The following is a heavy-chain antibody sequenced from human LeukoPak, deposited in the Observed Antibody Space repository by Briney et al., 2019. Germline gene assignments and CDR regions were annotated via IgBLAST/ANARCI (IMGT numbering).Heavy chain of an antibody. J-gene: IGHJ4*02. V-gene: IGHV3-7*01. CDR2: IKRDGSEI. Sequence: GGSLRLSCAASGFTFSRYWMSWVRQAPGKGLEWITNIKRDGSEIYYVDSVKGRFTVSRDNAKNSLYLQMNSLRVEDTAVYYCASVCGDWSKYYFDLWGQGTLVTVSS. D-gene: IGHD2-21*02. CDR1: GFTFSRYW. CDR3: ASVCGDWSKYYFDL.